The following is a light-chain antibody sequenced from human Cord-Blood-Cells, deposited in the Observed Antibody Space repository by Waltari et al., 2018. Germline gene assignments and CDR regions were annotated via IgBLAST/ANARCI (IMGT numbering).Light chain of an antibody. CDR1: SGHSSYA. V-gene: IGLV4-69*01. CDR3: QTWGTGIHVV. Sequence: QLVLTQSPSASASLGASVKLTCPLSSGHSSYAIAWHQQQPEKGPRYFMKLNSDGSHSKGDGIPDRFSGSSSGAERYLTISSLQSEDEADYYCQTWGTGIHVVFGGGTKLTVL. J-gene: IGLJ2*01. CDR2: LNSDGSH.